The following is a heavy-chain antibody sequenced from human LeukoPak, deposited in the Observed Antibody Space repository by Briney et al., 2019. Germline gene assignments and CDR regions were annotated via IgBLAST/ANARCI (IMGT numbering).Heavy chain of an antibody. CDR2: ISAYNGNT. Sequence: SVKVSCKASGYTFTSYGISWVRQAPGQGLEWMGWISAYNGNTNYAQKLQGRVTMTTDTSTSTAYMELRSLRSDDTAVYYCARERYCSSTSCYRVDTRNYYYYYYMDVWGKGTTVTVSS. CDR3: ARERYCSSTSCYRVDTRNYYYYYYMDV. J-gene: IGHJ6*03. V-gene: IGHV1-18*01. CDR1: GYTFTSYG. D-gene: IGHD2-2*01.